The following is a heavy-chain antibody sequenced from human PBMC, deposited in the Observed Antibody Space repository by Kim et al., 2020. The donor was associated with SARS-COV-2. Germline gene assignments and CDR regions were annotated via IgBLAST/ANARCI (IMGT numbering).Heavy chain of an antibody. Sequence: SETLSLTCTVSGGSISSSSYYWGWIRQPPGKGLEWIGSVYYSGNTYCNPSLKSRVTISVDTSKYQFSLQLTSVTAADTAIYYCARDPLGSTILVIGYYYYGMDVWGQGTTVTVSS. J-gene: IGHJ6*02. CDR1: GGSISSSSYY. CDR3: ARDPLGSTILVIGYYYYGMDV. CDR2: VYYSGNT. D-gene: IGHD3-3*01. V-gene: IGHV4-39*07.